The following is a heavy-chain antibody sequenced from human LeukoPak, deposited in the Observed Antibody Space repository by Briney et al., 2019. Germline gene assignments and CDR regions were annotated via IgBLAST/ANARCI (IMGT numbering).Heavy chain of an antibody. CDR3: GGGATTPFDY. D-gene: IGHD1-26*01. CDR2: INHSGST. V-gene: IGHV4-34*01. Sequence: SETLSLTCAVYGGSFSGYYWSWIRQPPGKGLEWIGEINHSGSTNYNPSLKSRVTISVDTSKNQFSLKLSSVTAADTAVYYCGGGATTPFDYWGQGTLVTVSS. J-gene: IGHJ4*02. CDR1: GGSFSGYY.